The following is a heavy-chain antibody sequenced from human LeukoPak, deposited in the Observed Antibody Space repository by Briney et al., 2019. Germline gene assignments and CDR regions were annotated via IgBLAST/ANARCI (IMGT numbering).Heavy chain of an antibody. CDR2: IYTSGST. CDR3: AREPDQYYYDSSGYFSYNWFDP. Sequence: PSQTLSLTCTVSGGSISSGSYYWSWIRQPAGKGLEWIGRIYTSGSTNYNPSLKSRVTISVDTSKNQFSLKLSSVTAADTAVYYCAREPDQYYYDSSGYFSYNWFDPWGRGTLVTVSS. CDR1: GGSISSGSYY. J-gene: IGHJ5*02. V-gene: IGHV4-61*02. D-gene: IGHD3-22*01.